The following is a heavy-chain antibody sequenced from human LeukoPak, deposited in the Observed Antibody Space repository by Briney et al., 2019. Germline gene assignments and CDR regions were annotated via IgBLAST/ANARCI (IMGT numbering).Heavy chain of an antibody. V-gene: IGHV3-7*01. CDR1: GFTFGSYW. CDR3: AREDLLSGYFDY. D-gene: IGHD2/OR15-2a*01. Sequence: GGSLRLSCAASGFTFGSYWMSWVRQAPGKGLEWVANIKQGGSEKYYVDSVKGRFTISRDNAKNSLYLQMNSLRAEDTAVYYCAREDLLSGYFDYWGQGTLVTVSS. J-gene: IGHJ4*02. CDR2: IKQGGSEK.